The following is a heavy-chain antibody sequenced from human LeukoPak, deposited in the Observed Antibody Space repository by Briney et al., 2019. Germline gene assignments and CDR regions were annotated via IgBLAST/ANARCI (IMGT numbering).Heavy chain of an antibody. CDR2: IKPNSGGT. CDR1: GYTFTDYY. Sequence: ASVKVSCKASGYTFTDYYMHWVRQAPGQGLEWMGWIKPNSGGTNYAQKFQGRVSMTRDTSISTAYMELSRLRSDDTAVYYCARSEQFPYYMYVWGKGTTVTAAS. CDR3: ARSEQFPYYMYV. J-gene: IGHJ6*03. D-gene: IGHD6-19*01. V-gene: IGHV1-2*02.